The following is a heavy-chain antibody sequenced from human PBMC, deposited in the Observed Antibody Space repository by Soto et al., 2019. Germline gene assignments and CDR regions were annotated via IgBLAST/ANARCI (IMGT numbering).Heavy chain of an antibody. CDR2: INHSGST. J-gene: IGHJ6*03. CDR3: SRGGSIAVAGSSRRDYYMDV. D-gene: IGHD6-19*01. V-gene: IGHV4-34*01. Sequence: SSETLSLTCAVYGGSFSGYYWSWIRQPPGKGLEWIGEINHSGSTNYNPSLKSRVTISVDTSKNQFSLKLSSVTAADTAVYYCSRGGSIAVAGSSRRDYYMDVWGKGTTVTVS. CDR1: GGSFSGYY.